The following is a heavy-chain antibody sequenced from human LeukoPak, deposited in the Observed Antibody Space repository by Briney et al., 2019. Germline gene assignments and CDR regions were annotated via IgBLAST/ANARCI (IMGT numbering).Heavy chain of an antibody. V-gene: IGHV4-34*01. CDR1: GGSFSGYY. Sequence: SETLSLTCAVYGGSFSGYYWSWIRQPPGKGLEWIGEINHSGSTNYIPSLKSRVTISVDTSKNQFSLKLSSVTAADTAVYYCARIRNSSSWYRFHWFDPWGQGTLVTVSS. J-gene: IGHJ5*02. D-gene: IGHD6-13*01. CDR3: ARIRNSSSWYRFHWFDP. CDR2: INHSGST.